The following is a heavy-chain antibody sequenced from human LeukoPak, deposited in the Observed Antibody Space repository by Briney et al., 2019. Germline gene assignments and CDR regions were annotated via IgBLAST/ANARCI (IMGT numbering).Heavy chain of an antibody. CDR3: ATDTWGYYDSSNYYRQADY. CDR2: INPYSGGT. D-gene: IGHD3-22*01. V-gene: IGHV1-2*06. CDR1: GYTFTGYY. J-gene: IGHJ4*02. Sequence: GASVKVSCKASGYTFTGYYMHWVRQAPGQGLEWMGRINPYSGGTNYAQKFQGRVTMTRDTSISTAYMELSRLRSDGTAVYYCATDTWGYYDSSNYYRQADYWGQGTLVTVSS.